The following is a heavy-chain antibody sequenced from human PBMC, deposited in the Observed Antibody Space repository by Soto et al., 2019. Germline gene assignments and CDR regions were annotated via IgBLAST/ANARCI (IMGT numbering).Heavy chain of an antibody. V-gene: IGHV3-7*01. CDR3: ARDPYDFWSGYYTRAFDY. D-gene: IGHD3-3*01. J-gene: IGHJ4*02. CDR1: GFTFSSYW. Sequence: EVQLVESGGGLVQPGGSLRLSCAASGFTFSSYWMSWVRQAPGKGLEWVANIKQDGSEKYYVDSVKGRFTISRDNAKNSLYLQMNSLKAEDTALYYCARDPYDFWSGYYTRAFDYWGQGTLVTVSS. CDR2: IKQDGSEK.